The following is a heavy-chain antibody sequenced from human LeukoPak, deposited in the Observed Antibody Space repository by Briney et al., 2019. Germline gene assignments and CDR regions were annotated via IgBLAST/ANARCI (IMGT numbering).Heavy chain of an antibody. CDR2: IYSGGST. D-gene: IGHD4-23*01. V-gene: IGHV3-53*01. Sequence: GGSLRLSCAASGFTVSSNYMSWVRQAPGKGLEWVSVIYSGGSTYYADSVKGRFTISRHNSKNTLYLQMNSLRAEDTAVYYCARGRTTVVTPLGPLDYWGQGTLVTVSS. CDR1: GFTVSSNY. J-gene: IGHJ4*02. CDR3: ARGRTTVVTPLGPLDY.